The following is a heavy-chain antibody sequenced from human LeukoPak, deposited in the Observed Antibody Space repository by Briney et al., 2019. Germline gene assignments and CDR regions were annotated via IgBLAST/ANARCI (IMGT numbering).Heavy chain of an antibody. V-gene: IGHV1-69*06. Sequence: SVKVSCKASGGTFSSYAISWVRQAPGQGLEWMGGIIPIFGTANYAQKFQGRVTLTADKSTSTAYMELSSLRSEDTAVYYCAREGMDIVVVVAAMGAFDIWGQGTMVTVSS. CDR2: IIPIFGTA. J-gene: IGHJ3*02. CDR1: GGTFSSYA. D-gene: IGHD2-15*01. CDR3: AREGMDIVVVVAAMGAFDI.